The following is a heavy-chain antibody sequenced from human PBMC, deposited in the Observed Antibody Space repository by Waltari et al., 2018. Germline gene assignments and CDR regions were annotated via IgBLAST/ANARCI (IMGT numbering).Heavy chain of an antibody. CDR1: GFNFSNYF. J-gene: IGHJ4*02. CDR3: LNYDFDS. D-gene: IGHD1-7*01. V-gene: IGHV3-74*01. CDR2: SNKVGSIV. Sequence: DVQVVESGGGLVRPGGSLRLSCIGSGFNFSNYFIHWVRQAPGEGPVWGARSNKVGSIVNYADSVKGRFNISRDNAKSTVYLQMNNLRGEDTALYHCLNYDFDSWGQGTLVTVSS.